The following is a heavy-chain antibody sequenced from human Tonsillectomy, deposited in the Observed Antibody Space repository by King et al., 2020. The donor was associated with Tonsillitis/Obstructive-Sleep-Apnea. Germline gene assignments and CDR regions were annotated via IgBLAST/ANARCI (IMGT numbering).Heavy chain of an antibody. CDR2: TRNKANSYTT. CDR3: ARCGSPAP. D-gene: IGHD1-26*01. Sequence: VQLVESGGGLVQPGGSLRLSCAASGFTFSDHYMDWVRQAPGKGLEWVGRTRNKANSYTTEYAASVKGRFTISRDDSKNSLYLQMNSLKTEDTAVYYCARCGSPAPWGQGTLVTVSS. V-gene: IGHV3-72*01. J-gene: IGHJ4*02. CDR1: GFTFSDHY.